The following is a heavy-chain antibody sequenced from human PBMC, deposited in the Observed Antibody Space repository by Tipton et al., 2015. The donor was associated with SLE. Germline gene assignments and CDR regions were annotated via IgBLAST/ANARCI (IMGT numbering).Heavy chain of an antibody. CDR3: ARDVFTNYYYYGMDV. V-gene: IGHV3-21*01. CDR2: ISSSSSYI. Sequence: SLRLSCAASGFTFSSYSMNWVRQAPGKGLEWVSSISSSSSYIYYADSVKGRFTISRDNAKNSLYLQMNSLRAEDTAVYYCARDVFTNYYYYGMDVWVQGTSVTVSS. CDR1: GFTFSSYS. J-gene: IGHJ6*02.